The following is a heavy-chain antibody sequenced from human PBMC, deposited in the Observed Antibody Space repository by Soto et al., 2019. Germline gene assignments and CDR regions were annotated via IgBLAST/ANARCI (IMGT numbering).Heavy chain of an antibody. CDR2: ISSSGSTI. J-gene: IGHJ6*02. CDR3: ARDQEGGYSYAYEGPDYGMDV. CDR1: GFTFSDYY. Sequence: AGGSLRLSCAASGFTFSDYYMSWIRQAPGKGLEWVSYISSSGSTIYYADSVKGRFTISRDNAKNSLYLQMNSLRAEDTAVYYCARDQEGGYSYAYEGPDYGMDVWGQGTTVTVSS. D-gene: IGHD5-18*01. V-gene: IGHV3-11*01.